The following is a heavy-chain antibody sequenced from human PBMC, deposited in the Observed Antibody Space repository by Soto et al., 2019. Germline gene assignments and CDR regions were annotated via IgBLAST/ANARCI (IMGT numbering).Heavy chain of an antibody. CDR1: GFTFSRYD. Sequence: EVQLLESGGGLVQPGGSLRLSCAASGFTFSRYDMSWVRQAPGKGLEWVSAISGSGGTTYYADSVKGRFTISRDNSKNTLDLQMNSLRAEDTAVYYCAKGRNGDSHYYGRDVWGHGTTVIVSS. J-gene: IGHJ6*02. D-gene: IGHD4-17*01. CDR3: AKGRNGDSHYYGRDV. V-gene: IGHV3-23*01. CDR2: ISGSGGTT.